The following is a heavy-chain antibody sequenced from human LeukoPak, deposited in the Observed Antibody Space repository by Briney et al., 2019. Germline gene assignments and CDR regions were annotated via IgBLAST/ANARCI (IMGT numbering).Heavy chain of an antibody. D-gene: IGHD2-2*01. CDR1: GYTFTSHD. CDR3: ARAPRYCSSTSCQRTVNNWFDP. Sequence: ASVKVSCKASGYTFTSHDINWVRQATGQGLEWMGWMNPNSGNTGYAQKFQGRVTMTRDTSISTAYMELSSLRSEDTAVYYCARAPRYCSSTSCQRTVNNWFDPWGQGTLVTVSS. V-gene: IGHV1-8*01. CDR2: MNPNSGNT. J-gene: IGHJ5*02.